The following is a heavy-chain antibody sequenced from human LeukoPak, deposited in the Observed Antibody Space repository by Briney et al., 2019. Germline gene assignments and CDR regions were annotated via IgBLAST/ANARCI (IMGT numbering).Heavy chain of an antibody. J-gene: IGHJ4*02. CDR3: ARVRYDSSGYYYEGLDY. CDR1: GFTFSRYW. Sequence: GGSLRLSCAASGFTFSRYWMSWVRQAPGKGLEWVSVIYSGGSTYYADSVKGRFTISRDNSKNTLYLQMNSLRAEDTAVYYCARVRYDSSGYYYEGLDYWGQGTLVTVSS. D-gene: IGHD3-22*01. V-gene: IGHV3-66*01. CDR2: IYSGGST.